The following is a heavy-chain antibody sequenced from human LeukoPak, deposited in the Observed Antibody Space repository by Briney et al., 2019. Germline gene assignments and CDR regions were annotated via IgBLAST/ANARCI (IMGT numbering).Heavy chain of an antibody. Sequence: SETLSLTCAVSGGSISSSNWWSWVRQPPGKGLEWIGEIYHSGSTNYNPSLKSRVTISVDKSKNQFSLKLSSVTAADTAVYYCARDVYYYDSRGYYYYMDVWGKGTTVTVSS. CDR2: IYHSGST. CDR3: ARDVYYYDSRGYYYYMDV. D-gene: IGHD3-22*01. J-gene: IGHJ6*03. V-gene: IGHV4-4*02. CDR1: GGSISSSNW.